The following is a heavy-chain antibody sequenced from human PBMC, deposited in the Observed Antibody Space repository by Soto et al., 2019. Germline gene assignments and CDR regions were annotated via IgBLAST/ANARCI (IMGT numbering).Heavy chain of an antibody. CDR3: ARGLVTGRCFEP. J-gene: IGHJ5*02. CDR2: ISSSGSTI. CDR1: GFTFSDYS. D-gene: IGHD2-21*01. Sequence: QVQLVESGGGSVKPGESLRLSCAASGFTFSDYSMNWIRQAPGRGLEWVSYISSSGSTIYYADYVKGRFTISRDNAKNSLYVPRISLRAEDTAVYYCARGLVTGRCFEPWGQGCLVTVSS. V-gene: IGHV3-11*01.